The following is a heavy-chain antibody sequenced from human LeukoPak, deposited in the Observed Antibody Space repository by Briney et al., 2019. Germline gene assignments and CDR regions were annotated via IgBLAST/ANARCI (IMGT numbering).Heavy chain of an antibody. CDR1: GFTVSSNY. J-gene: IGHJ4*02. D-gene: IGHD4-17*01. V-gene: IGHV3-23*01. CDR3: AKEPYGDYPFDY. Sequence: GSLRLSCAASGFTVSSNYMSWVRQAPGKGLEWVSAISGSGGSTYYADSVKGRFTISRDNSKNTLYLQMNSLRAEDTAVYYCAKEPYGDYPFDYWGQGTLVTVSS. CDR2: ISGSGGST.